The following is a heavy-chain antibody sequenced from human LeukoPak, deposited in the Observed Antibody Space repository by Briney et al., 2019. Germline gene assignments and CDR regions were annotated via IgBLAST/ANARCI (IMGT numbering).Heavy chain of an antibody. J-gene: IGHJ4*02. Sequence: ASVKVSCKASGYTFTSYGISWVRQAPGQGPEWMGWISAYNGNTNYAQKLQGRVTMTTDTSTSTAYMELSSLRSEDTAVYYCARDQAYYDSSGSIDYWGQGTLVTVSS. CDR3: ARDQAYYDSSGSIDY. CDR1: GYTFTSYG. D-gene: IGHD3-22*01. CDR2: ISAYNGNT. V-gene: IGHV1-18*01.